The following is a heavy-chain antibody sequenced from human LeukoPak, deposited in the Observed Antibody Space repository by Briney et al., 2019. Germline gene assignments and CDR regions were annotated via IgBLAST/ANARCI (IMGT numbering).Heavy chain of an antibody. CDR2: INPNSGGT. D-gene: IGHD7-27*01. Sequence: ASVKVSCKASGYTFTGYYMHWVRQAPGQGLEWMGWINPNSGGTNYAQKFQGRVTMTRDTSISTAYMELSRLRSDDTAVYYCARDNWGSGGFDYWGQGTLVAVSS. CDR1: GYTFTGYY. CDR3: ARDNWGSGGFDY. V-gene: IGHV1-2*02. J-gene: IGHJ4*02.